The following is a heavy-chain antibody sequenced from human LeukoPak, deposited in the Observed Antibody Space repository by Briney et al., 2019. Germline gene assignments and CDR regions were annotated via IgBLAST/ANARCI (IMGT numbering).Heavy chain of an antibody. CDR3: AIAQPLSLLY. J-gene: IGHJ4*02. D-gene: IGHD3-16*01. CDR1: GGSFSGYY. Sequence: SETLSLTCAVDGGSFSGYYCTCIRQPPGKGLEWIGEINHSVRINCNPSLKSRVTISVDTSKNQFSLSLSSVTAADTAVYYCAIAQPLSLLYWGQGILVTVSS. CDR2: INHSVRI. V-gene: IGHV4-34*01.